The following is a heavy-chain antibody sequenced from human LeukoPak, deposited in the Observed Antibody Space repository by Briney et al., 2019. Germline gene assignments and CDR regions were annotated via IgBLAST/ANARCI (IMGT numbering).Heavy chain of an antibody. J-gene: IGHJ5*02. CDR3: ARGSGDILTGHDYNWFDP. V-gene: IGHV1-69*05. Sequence: SVKVSCKASGGTFSSYAISWVRQAPRQGLEWMGGIIPIFGTANYAQKFQGRVTITTDESTSTAYTELSSLRSEDTAVYYCARGSGDILTGHDYNWFDPWGQGTLVTVSS. CDR1: GGTFSSYA. D-gene: IGHD3-9*01. CDR2: IIPIFGTA.